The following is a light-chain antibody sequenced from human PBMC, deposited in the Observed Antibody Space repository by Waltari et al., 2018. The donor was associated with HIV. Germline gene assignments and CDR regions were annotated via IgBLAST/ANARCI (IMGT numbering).Light chain of an antibody. CDR3: QSVDSSATYWV. CDR2: KDI. J-gene: IGLJ3*02. Sequence: SYELRQPPSVSVSPGQTARITCPGDALPDQYVYWYQQKPGQAPLLVIFKDIERPSGIPGRFSGSSSGTTVTLTVTGVQAEDEADYYCQSVDSSATYWVFGGGTKLTVL. CDR1: ALPDQY. V-gene: IGLV3-25*03.